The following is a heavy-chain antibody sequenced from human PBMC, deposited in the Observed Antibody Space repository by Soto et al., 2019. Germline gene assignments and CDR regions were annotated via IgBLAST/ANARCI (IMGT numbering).Heavy chain of an antibody. CDR3: ARDPSAGDSAGY. Sequence: GASVKVSCKTSGYTFTNFGVNWVRQAPGQGLEWMGRIIPILGIANYAQKFQGRVTITADKSTSTAYMELSSLRSEDTAVYYCARDPSAGDSAGYWGQGTLVTVSS. V-gene: IGHV1-69*04. CDR1: GYTFTNFG. CDR2: IIPILGIA. D-gene: IGHD2-21*01. J-gene: IGHJ4*02.